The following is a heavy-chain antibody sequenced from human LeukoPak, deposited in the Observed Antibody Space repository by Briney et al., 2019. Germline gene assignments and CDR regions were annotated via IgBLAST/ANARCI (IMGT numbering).Heavy chain of an antibody. CDR3: ARSVGVATIYWYFDL. J-gene: IGHJ2*01. Sequence: SETLSLTCAVYGGSFSGYYWSWIRQPPGKGLEWIGEINHSGSTNYNPSLKSRVTISVDTYKNQFSLKLSSVTAADTAVYYCARSVGVATIYWYFDLWGRGTLVTVSS. CDR1: GGSFSGYY. V-gene: IGHV4-34*01. D-gene: IGHD5-12*01. CDR2: INHSGST.